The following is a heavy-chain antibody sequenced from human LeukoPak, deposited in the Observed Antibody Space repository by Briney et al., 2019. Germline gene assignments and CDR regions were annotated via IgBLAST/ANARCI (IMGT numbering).Heavy chain of an antibody. CDR1: GFTFSSDW. CDR3: ARGGTQSPID. CDR2: IKEDGSAT. V-gene: IGHV3-7*01. Sequence: GGSLRLSCAASGFTFSSDWMIWLRQAPEKGLEWVANIKEDGSATYYVDSVKGRFTISRDNAKNSLYLQMNSLRVEDTAVYYCARGGTQSPIDWGPGTLVTVSS. J-gene: IGHJ4*02. D-gene: IGHD2/OR15-2a*01.